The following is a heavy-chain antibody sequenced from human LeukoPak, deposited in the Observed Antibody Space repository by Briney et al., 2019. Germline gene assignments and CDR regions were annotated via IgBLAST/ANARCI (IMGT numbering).Heavy chain of an antibody. CDR2: INTDGSST. D-gene: IGHD2-15*01. J-gene: IGHJ6*03. CDR1: GVTFSRYW. Sequence: GGSLRLSCAASGVTFSRYWMHWVRQAPGKGLVWVSRINTDGSSTGYADSVKGRFTISRDNAKSTLYLQMNSLRAEDTAVYYCARAPGGSHYYYYYMDVWGKGTTGTVSS. V-gene: IGHV3-74*01. CDR3: ARAPGGSHYYYYYMDV.